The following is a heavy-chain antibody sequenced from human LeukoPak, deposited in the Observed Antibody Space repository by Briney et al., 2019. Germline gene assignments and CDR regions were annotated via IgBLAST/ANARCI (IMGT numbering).Heavy chain of an antibody. D-gene: IGHD1-14*01. CDR3: GRDPYGTLSPRGNFDS. J-gene: IGHJ4*02. CDR2: IKLDGSEK. Sequence: PGGSLRLSCVASGFTFGKYWMSWVRQAPGKGLEWVANIKLDGSEKNYVDSVKGRFTISRDNTKNSLYLQMNSLRVEDTAVFYCGRDPYGTLSPRGNFDSWGQGTLVIVSS. V-gene: IGHV3-7*03. CDR1: GFTFGKYW.